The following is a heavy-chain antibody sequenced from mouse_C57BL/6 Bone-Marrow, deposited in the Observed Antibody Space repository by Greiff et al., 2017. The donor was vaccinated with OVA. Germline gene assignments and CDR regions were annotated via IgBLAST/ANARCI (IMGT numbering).Heavy chain of an antibody. CDR3: ARNDGYYGAY. V-gene: IGHV5-6*02. CDR1: GFTFSSYG. J-gene: IGHJ3*01. Sequence: EVMLVESGGDLVKPGGSLKLSCAASGFTFSSYGMSWVRQTPDKRLEWVATISSGGSYTYYPDSVKGRFTISRDNAKNTLYLQMSSLKSEDTAMYYCARNDGYYGAYWGQGTLVTVSA. CDR2: ISSGGSYT. D-gene: IGHD2-3*01.